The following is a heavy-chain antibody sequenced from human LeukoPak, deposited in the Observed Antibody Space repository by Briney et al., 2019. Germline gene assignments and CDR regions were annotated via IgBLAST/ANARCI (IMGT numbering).Heavy chain of an antibody. CDR1: GGTFSSYA. CDR3: ARDRTAYIAAAGTRNYYYYGMDV. V-gene: IGHV1-69*05. CDR2: IIPIFGTA. Sequence: ASVKVSCKASGGTFSSYAISWVRQAPGQGLEWMGGIIPIFGTASYAQKFQGRVTMTRDTSTSTVYMELSSLRSEDTAVYYCARDRTAYIAAAGTRNYYYYGMDVWGQGTTVTVSS. J-gene: IGHJ6*02. D-gene: IGHD6-13*01.